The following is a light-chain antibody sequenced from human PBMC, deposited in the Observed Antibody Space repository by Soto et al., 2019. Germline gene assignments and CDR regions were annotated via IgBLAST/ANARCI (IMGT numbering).Light chain of an antibody. CDR3: QQYKTYSQT. J-gene: IGKJ2*01. CDR2: KAS. Sequence: DIQMTQSPSTLSASVGDRVTITCRASESISSWLAWYQHKPGKAPKHLIYKASSLESGVPSRFSGSGSGTEFTLTISSLQPDDFATYYFQQYKTYSQTLGQGTKLEIK. CDR1: ESISSW. V-gene: IGKV1-5*03.